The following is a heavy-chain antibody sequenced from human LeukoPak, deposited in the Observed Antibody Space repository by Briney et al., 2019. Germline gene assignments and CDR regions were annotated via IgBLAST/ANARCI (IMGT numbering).Heavy chain of an antibody. Sequence: SETLSLTCTVSGGSISSYYWSWIRQPPGKGLEWIGYIYYSGSTNYNPSLKSRVTISVDTSKNQFSLKLSSVTAADTAVYYCARVLGYYYGSSGSPHPAFDIWGQGTMVTVSS. CDR1: GGSISSYY. V-gene: IGHV4-59*01. CDR2: IYYSGST. D-gene: IGHD3-22*01. J-gene: IGHJ3*02. CDR3: ARVLGYYYGSSGSPHPAFDI.